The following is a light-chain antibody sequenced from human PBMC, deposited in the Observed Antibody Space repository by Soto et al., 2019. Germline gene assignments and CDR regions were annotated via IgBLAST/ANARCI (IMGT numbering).Light chain of an antibody. J-gene: IGKJ5*01. V-gene: IGKV1-39*01. CDR2: AAS. Sequence: IQLTQSPSSLSASVGDRVTITCRASRGISNYLGWYQQKPWKSPKLLIYAASTLPTGVPSRFRGGGSGTDFPLTIRSLQPEDFATYYCQQSYSTPITFGQGTRLEIK. CDR3: QQSYSTPIT. CDR1: RGISNY.